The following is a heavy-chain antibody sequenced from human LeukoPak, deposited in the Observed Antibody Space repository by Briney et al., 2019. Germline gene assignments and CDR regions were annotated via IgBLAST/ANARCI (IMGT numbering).Heavy chain of an antibody. CDR2: ISTHNGNT. CDR3: ARAAPVTSLGP. V-gene: IGHV1-18*01. D-gene: IGHD4-11*01. J-gene: IGHJ5*02. CDR1: GYTSSNYG. Sequence: ASVNVSCKSSGYTSSNYGISWMRQAPGQGLEWMGWISTHNGNTNYAQKFQGRVTMTTDTSTSTAYMELRSLRSDDTAVYYCARAAPVTSLGPWGQGTLVTVSS.